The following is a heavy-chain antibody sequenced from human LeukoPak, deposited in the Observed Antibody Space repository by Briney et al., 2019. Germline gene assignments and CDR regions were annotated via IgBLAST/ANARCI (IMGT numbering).Heavy chain of an antibody. CDR3: ARRAGAYSHPYDY. J-gene: IGHJ4*02. CDR1: GFTVSSNS. Sequence: PGGSLRLSCTVSGFTVSSNSMSWVRQAPGKGLEWVSFIYSGTIHNSDSVKGRFTISRDNSKNTLYLQMNSLRAEDTAVYYCARRAGAYSHPYDYWGQGTLVTVSS. CDR2: IYSGTI. V-gene: IGHV3-53*01. D-gene: IGHD4/OR15-4a*01.